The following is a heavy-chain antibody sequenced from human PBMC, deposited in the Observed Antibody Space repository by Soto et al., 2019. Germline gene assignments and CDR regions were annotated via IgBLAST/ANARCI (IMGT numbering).Heavy chain of an antibody. CDR2: ISESGGTT. V-gene: IGHV3-23*01. J-gene: IGHJ4*02. D-gene: IGHD6-13*01. CDR3: AEQVATGTALYDY. CDR1: GFTFRSYA. Sequence: EVQLLESGGDLVQPGGSLRLSCAASGFTFRSYAMGWARQAPGKGLEWVSVISESGGTTYYADSVKGRFTISRDNSKNTLYLERNSLRAEDTAIYYCAEQVATGTALYDYWGQGSLVTVSS.